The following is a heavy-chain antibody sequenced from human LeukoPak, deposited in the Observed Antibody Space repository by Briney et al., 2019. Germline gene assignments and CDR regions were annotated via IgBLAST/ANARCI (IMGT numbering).Heavy chain of an antibody. V-gene: IGHV3-23*01. J-gene: IGHJ6*03. CDR1: GFTFSSYA. CDR3: ARDGEAYYDILTGYRGYYYYYMDV. D-gene: IGHD3-9*01. CDR2: ISGSGRTT. Sequence: GGSLRLSCAASGFTFSSYAMSCVRQAPGKGLEWVSGISGSGRTTYYADSVKGRFTISRDNSKNTLYLQMNSLRAEDTAVYYCARDGEAYYDILTGYRGYYYYYMDVWGKGTTVTVSS.